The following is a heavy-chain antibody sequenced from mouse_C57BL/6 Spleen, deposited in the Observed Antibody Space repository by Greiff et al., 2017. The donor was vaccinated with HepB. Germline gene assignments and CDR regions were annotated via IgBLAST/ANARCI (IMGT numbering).Heavy chain of an antibody. J-gene: IGHJ4*01. V-gene: IGHV5-6*02. CDR1: GFTFSSYG. Sequence: EVKLMESGGDLVKPGGSLKLSCAASGFTFSSYGMSWVRQTPDKRLEWVATISSGGSYTYYPDSVKGRFTISRDNAKNTLYLQMSSLKSEDKAMYYCARRGYYYGSFYYAMDYWGQGTSVTVSS. CDR3: ARRGYYYGSFYYAMDY. CDR2: ISSGGSYT. D-gene: IGHD1-1*01.